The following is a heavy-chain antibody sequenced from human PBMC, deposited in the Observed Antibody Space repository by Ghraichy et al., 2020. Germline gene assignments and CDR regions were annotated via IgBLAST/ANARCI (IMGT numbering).Heavy chain of an antibody. Sequence: LSLTCAASGFTFSSYWMSWVRQAPGKGLEWVANIKQDGSEKYYVDSVKGRFTISRDNAKNSLYLQMNSLRAEDTAVYYCARDGPRDYYDKDTGFDLRGRGTLVTVSS. CDR1: GFTFSSYW. V-gene: IGHV3-7*03. CDR2: IKQDGSEK. CDR3: ARDGPRDYYDKDTGFDL. J-gene: IGHJ2*01. D-gene: IGHD3-22*01.